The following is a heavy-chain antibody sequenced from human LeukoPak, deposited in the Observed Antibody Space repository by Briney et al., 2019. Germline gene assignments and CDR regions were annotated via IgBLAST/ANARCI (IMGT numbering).Heavy chain of an antibody. D-gene: IGHD6-13*01. CDR2: IRYDGSNK. CDR1: GFTFSSYD. CDR3: ARDLEDTAAAVDI. J-gene: IGHJ3*02. Sequence: PGGSLRLSCAASGFTFSSYDMHWVRQAPGKGLEWVAFIRYDGSNKYYADSVKGRFTISRDNAKNSLYLQMNSLRAEDTAVYYCARDLEDTAAAVDIWGQGTMVTVSS. V-gene: IGHV3-30*02.